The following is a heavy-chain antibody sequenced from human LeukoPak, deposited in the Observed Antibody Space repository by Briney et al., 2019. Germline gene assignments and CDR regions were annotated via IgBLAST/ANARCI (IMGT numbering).Heavy chain of an antibody. CDR1: GFTFSSYA. D-gene: IGHD3-10*01. CDR3: GKRELWHGSGEDA. V-gene: IGHV3-23*01. CDR2: ISGSGGST. Sequence: TGGSLRLSCAASGFTFSSYAMSWVRQAPGKGLEWVSAISGSGGSTYYAESVKGRFSISRDNSKNTLYLQMHSLRAEDTAVYYCGKRELWHGSGEDAWGQGTTVTVSS. J-gene: IGHJ6*02.